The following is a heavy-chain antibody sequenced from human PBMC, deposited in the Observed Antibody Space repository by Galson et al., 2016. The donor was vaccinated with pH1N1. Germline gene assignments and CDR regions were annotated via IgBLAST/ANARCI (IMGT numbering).Heavy chain of an antibody. CDR2: IYPGDSDT. D-gene: IGHD2-15*01. CDR1: GYTFSKFW. Sequence: QSGAEVKKPGESLRISCEGSGYTFSKFWIAWVRQMPGKGLEWMGNIYPGDSDTKYSPSFEVQVTFSADKSISTAFLQWGSLKASDTAIYFWARRSAEYDMDVWGQGTKVIVSS. J-gene: IGHJ6*02. V-gene: IGHV5-51*03. CDR3: ARRSAEYDMDV.